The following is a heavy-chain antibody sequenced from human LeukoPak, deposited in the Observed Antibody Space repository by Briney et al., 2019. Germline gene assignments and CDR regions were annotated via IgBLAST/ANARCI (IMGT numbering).Heavy chain of an antibody. V-gene: IGHV1-18*01. CDR3: AREGGSSGWPDY. CDR2: SSAYNSNT. D-gene: IGHD6-19*01. Sequence: VASVKVSCKASGYTFTSYGISWVRQAPGQGLEWMGWSSAYNSNTYYAQRLQGRLTVTTDTSTSTAYMELRSLTSDDTAVYYCAREGGSSGWPDYWGQGTLVTVSS. J-gene: IGHJ4*02. CDR1: GYTFTSYG.